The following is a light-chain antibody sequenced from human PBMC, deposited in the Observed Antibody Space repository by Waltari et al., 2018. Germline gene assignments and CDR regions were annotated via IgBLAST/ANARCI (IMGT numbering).Light chain of an antibody. J-gene: IGKJ1*01. Sequence: DIQMTQSPSTLSASVGDRVTITCRASQSVSSWLAWYQQKPGRARKLLIYEASSLEGGVPSRFSGSGSGTEFTLTISSLQPDDFATYYCQQYNSHSTWTFGQGTKVEIK. CDR2: EAS. V-gene: IGKV1-5*01. CDR1: QSVSSW. CDR3: QQYNSHSTWT.